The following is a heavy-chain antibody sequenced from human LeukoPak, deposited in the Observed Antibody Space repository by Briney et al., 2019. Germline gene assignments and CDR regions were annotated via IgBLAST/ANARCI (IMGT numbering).Heavy chain of an antibody. CDR1: GGSISSYY. D-gene: IGHD3-16*02. CDR3: ARLFPSYDYVWGSYRINAFDI. Sequence: SETLSLTCTVSGGSISSYYWSWVRQPPGKGLEWIGYIYYSGSTNYNPSLKSRVTISVDTSKNQFSLKLSSVTAADTAVYYCARLFPSYDYVWGSYRINAFDIWGQGTMVTVSS. J-gene: IGHJ3*02. CDR2: IYYSGST. V-gene: IGHV4-59*08.